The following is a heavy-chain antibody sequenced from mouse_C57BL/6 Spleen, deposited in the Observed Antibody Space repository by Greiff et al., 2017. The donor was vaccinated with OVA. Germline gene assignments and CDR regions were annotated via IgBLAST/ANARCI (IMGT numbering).Heavy chain of an antibody. CDR1: GFTFSSYT. V-gene: IGHV5-9*01. CDR2: ISGGGGNT. Sequence: EVKLMESGGGLVKPGGSLKLSCAASGFTFSSYTMSWVRQTPEKRLEWVATISGGGGNTYYPDNVKGRFTISRDNAKNTLYLQMSSLRSEDTALYYCARHGYYGSSQAWFAYWGQGTLVTVSA. D-gene: IGHD1-1*01. J-gene: IGHJ3*01. CDR3: ARHGYYGSSQAWFAY.